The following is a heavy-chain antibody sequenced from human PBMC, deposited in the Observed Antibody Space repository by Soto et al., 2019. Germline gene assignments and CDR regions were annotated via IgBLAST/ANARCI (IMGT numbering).Heavy chain of an antibody. J-gene: IGHJ4*02. D-gene: IGHD6-13*01. CDR1: GGSISSSNW. CDR2: IYHSGST. CDR3: SGAAVGGSPWSFDY. Sequence: QVQLQESGPGLVKPSGTLSLTCAVSGGSISSSNWWSWVRQPPGKGREWIGEIYHSGSTNYNPSLTSPVTLXVXKXXSPYSLHLTPATAAATAVDYCSGAAVGGSPWSFDYWGQGTLVTVSS. V-gene: IGHV4-4*02.